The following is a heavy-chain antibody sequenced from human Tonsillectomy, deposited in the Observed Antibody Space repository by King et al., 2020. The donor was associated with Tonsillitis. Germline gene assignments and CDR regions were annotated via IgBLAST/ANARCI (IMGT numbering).Heavy chain of an antibody. CDR3: AREGIDYYDSSGYYRVDAFDI. D-gene: IGHD3-22*01. CDR1: GFTFSSYE. V-gene: IGHV3-48*03. CDR2: ISSSGSTI. Sequence: QLVQSGGGLVQPGGSLRLSCAASGFTFSSYEMNWVRQAPGKGLEGVSYISSSGSTIYYADSVKGRFTISRDNAKNSLYLQMNSLRAEDTAVYYCAREGIDYYDSSGYYRVDAFDIWGQGTMVTVSS. J-gene: IGHJ3*02.